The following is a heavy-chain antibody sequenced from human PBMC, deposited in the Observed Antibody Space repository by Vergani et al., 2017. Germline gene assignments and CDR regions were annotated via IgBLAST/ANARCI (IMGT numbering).Heavy chain of an antibody. D-gene: IGHD6-6*01. CDR1: GFTFASYS. CDR2: IKEDGSEM. CDR3: ARIAQYRCNVFDY. J-gene: IGHJ4*02. V-gene: IGHV3-7*03. Sequence: EVQLVESGGDLVQPGGSLRLSCAASGFTFASYSLSWVRQAPGKGLEWVANIKEDGSEMYYVDSVKGRFTISRDNAEISLYLQMNSLRAEDTAVYYCARIAQYRCNVFDYWGQGTLVTVSS.